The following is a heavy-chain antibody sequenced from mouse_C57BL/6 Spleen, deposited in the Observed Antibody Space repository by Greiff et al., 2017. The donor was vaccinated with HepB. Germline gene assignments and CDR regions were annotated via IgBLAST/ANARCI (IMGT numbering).Heavy chain of an antibody. Sequence: VQLKESGPELVKPGASVKISCKASGYSFTGYYMHWVKQSPEKSLEWIGEINPSTGGTTYNQKFKAKATLTVDKSSSTAYMQLKSLTSEDSAVYYCARRLPPYYFDYWGQGTTLTVSS. CDR3: ARRLPPYYFDY. J-gene: IGHJ2*01. CDR2: INPSTGGT. V-gene: IGHV1-42*01. CDR1: GYSFTGYY. D-gene: IGHD3-2*02.